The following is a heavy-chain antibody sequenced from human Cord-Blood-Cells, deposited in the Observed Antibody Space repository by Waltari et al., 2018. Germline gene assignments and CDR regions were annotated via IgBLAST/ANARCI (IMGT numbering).Heavy chain of an antibody. Sequence: QVQLQQWGAGLLKPSETLSLTCAVYGGSFSGYYWSWIRQPPGTGLEWIGEINHSGSTNYNPSLKSRVTISVDTSKNQFSLKLSSVTAADTAVYYCAREDAETSYFDYWGQGTLVTVSS. D-gene: IGHD2-15*01. CDR3: AREDAETSYFDY. V-gene: IGHV4-34*01. CDR1: GGSFSGYY. J-gene: IGHJ4*02. CDR2: INHSGST.